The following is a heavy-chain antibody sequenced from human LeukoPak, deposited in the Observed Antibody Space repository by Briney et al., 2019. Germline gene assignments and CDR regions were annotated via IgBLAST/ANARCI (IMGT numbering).Heavy chain of an antibody. J-gene: IGHJ4*02. D-gene: IGHD5-24*01. CDR1: GFTFSSYA. CDR3: AKDYNMGH. V-gene: IGHV3-23*03. Sequence: PGGSLRLSCAASGFTFSSYAMSWVRQAPGKGLEWVSVIYSGGSTYYADSVKGRFTISRHNSKNTLYLQMSGLRAEDTAIYYCAKDYNMGHWGQGTLVTVSS. CDR2: IYSGGST.